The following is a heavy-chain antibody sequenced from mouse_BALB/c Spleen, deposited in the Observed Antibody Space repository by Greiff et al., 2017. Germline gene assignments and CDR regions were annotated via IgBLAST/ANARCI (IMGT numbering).Heavy chain of an antibody. J-gene: IGHJ4*01. Sequence: QVQLQQSGAELMKPGASVKISCKATGYTFSSYWIEWVKQRPGHGLEWIGEILPGSGSTNYNEKFKGKATFTADTSSNTAYMQLSSLTSEDSAVYYCARGYRYDEGAMDYWGQGTSVTVSS. CDR1: GYTFSSYW. CDR3: ARGYRYDEGAMDY. D-gene: IGHD2-14*01. CDR2: ILPGSGST. V-gene: IGHV1-9*01.